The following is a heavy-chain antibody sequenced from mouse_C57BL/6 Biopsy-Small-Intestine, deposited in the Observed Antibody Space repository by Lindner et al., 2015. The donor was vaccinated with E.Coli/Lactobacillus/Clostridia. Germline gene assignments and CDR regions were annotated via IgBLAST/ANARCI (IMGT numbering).Heavy chain of an antibody. CDR3: VKGLGSSDMDY. Sequence: VQLQESGGGLVQPKGSLKLSCAASGFSFNTYAMNWVRQAPGKGLEWVARIRSKSNNYATYYADSVKDRFTISRDDSESMLYLQMNNLKTEDTAMYYCVKGLGSSDMDYWGQGTSVTVSS. V-gene: IGHV10-1*01. J-gene: IGHJ4*01. D-gene: IGHD1-1*01. CDR1: GFSFNTYA. CDR2: IRSKSNNYAT.